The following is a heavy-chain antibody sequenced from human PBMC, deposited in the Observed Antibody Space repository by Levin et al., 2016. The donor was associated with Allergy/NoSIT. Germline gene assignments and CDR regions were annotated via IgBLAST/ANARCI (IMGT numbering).Heavy chain of an antibody. CDR2: IYPSGST. CDR3: ARDGELVHGTAPYLDY. D-gene: IGHD6-13*01. V-gene: IGHV4-4*07. J-gene: IGHJ4*02. CDR1: GGSISTYY. Sequence: SETLSLTCTVSGGSISTYYWSWFRQPAGKGLEWIGRIYPSGSTNYSPSFKSRVTMSVDTSRTQFSLKLNSVTAADTAMYYCARDGELVHGTAPYLDYWGQGALVTVSS.